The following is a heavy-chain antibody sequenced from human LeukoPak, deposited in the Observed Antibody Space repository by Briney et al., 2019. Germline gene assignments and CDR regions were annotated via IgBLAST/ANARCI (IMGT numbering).Heavy chain of an antibody. CDR3: ARGRKYCSSTSCYPVRGYYYYYMDV. CDR2: INHSGST. CDR1: GGSISSGSYY. J-gene: IGHJ6*03. V-gene: IGHV4-39*07. Sequence: SETLSLTCTVSGGSISSGSYYWSWIRQPPGKGLEWIGEINHSGSTNYNPSLKSRVTISVDTSKNQFSLKLSSVTAADTAVYYCARGRKYCSSTSCYPVRGYYYYYMDVWGKGTTVTVSS. D-gene: IGHD2-2*01.